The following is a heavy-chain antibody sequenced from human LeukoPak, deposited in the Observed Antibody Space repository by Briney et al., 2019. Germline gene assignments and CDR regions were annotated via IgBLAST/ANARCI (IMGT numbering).Heavy chain of an antibody. CDR2: IYYSGST. D-gene: IGHD4-17*01. V-gene: IGHV4-30-4*01. CDR1: GGSISSGDYY. J-gene: IGHJ4*02. CDR3: ARDRGEDYGDYYFDY. Sequence: SQTLSLTCTVSGGSISSGDYYWSWIRQPPGKGLEWIGYIYYSGSTYYNPSLKSRVTISVDTSKNQLSLKLSSVTAADTAVYYCARDRGEDYGDYYFDYWGQGTLVTVSS.